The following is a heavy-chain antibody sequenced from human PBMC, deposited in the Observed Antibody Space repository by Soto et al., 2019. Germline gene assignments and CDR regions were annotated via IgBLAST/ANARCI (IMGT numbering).Heavy chain of an antibody. CDR2: IYHSGST. J-gene: IGHJ5*02. Sequence: PSETLSLTCAVSGGSISSGGYSWSWIRQPPGKGLEWIGYIYHSGSTYYNPSLKSRVTISVDRSKNQFSLKLSSVTAADTAVYYCASAKNSPITMKVEPANWFDPWGQGTLVTVSS. CDR3: ASAKNSPITMKVEPANWFDP. D-gene: IGHD3-22*01. CDR1: GGSISSGGYS. V-gene: IGHV4-30-2*01.